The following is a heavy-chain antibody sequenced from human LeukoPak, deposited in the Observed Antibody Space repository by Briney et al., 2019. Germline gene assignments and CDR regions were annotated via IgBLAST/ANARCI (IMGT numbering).Heavy chain of an antibody. D-gene: IGHD3-16*02. V-gene: IGHV4-31*03. CDR2: IYYSGST. Sequence: PSETLSLTCTVSGGSISSGGYYWSWIRQHPGKGLEWIGYIYYSGSTYYNPSLKSRVTISVDTSKNQFSLKLSSVTAADTAVYYCARGRTASYNWFDPWGQGTPVTVSS. CDR3: ARGRTASYNWFDP. J-gene: IGHJ5*02. CDR1: GGSISSGGYY.